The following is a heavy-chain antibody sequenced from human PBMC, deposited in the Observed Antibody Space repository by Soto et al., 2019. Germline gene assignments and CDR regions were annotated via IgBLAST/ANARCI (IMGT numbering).Heavy chain of an antibody. J-gene: IGHJ4*02. V-gene: IGHV4-61*01. D-gene: IGHD1-1*01. Sequence: QVQLQESGPGLVKPSETLSLTCTVSGGSVRSGSYYWSWIRQPPGKGLEWLGYIYYSGSTDYNPSLKSRVTISVDTSKNQFSLKLSSVTAADTAVYYCARERTGDPTFFDYWGQGTLVTVSS. CDR2: IYYSGST. CDR3: ARERTGDPTFFDY. CDR1: GGSVRSGSYY.